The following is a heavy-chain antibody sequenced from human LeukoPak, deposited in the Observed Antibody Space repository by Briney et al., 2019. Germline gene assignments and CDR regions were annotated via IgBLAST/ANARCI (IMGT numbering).Heavy chain of an antibody. V-gene: IGHV4-39*07. Sequence: SETLSLTCTVSGDSISSSSFYWGWIRQPPGKGLEWIGSIYYSGSTYYDPSLKSRVTISVDTSKNQFSLNLSSVTAADTAVYYCAEVDSSGYQIDYWGQGTLVTVSS. D-gene: IGHD3-22*01. CDR1: GDSISSSSFY. CDR2: IYYSGST. CDR3: AEVDSSGYQIDY. J-gene: IGHJ4*02.